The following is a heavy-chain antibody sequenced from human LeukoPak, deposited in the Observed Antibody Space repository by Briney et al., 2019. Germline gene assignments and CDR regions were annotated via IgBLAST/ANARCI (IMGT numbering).Heavy chain of an antibody. CDR3: VSFYETY. D-gene: IGHD2-2*01. CDR1: GFTFSSYW. Sequence: PGGSLRLSCAASGFTFSSYWMHWVRQAPGKGLVWVSRINSDGSVTSYADSVKGRFTISKDNAKNTVYLQMNNLRAEDTAVYYCVSFYETYWGRGTLVTVSS. V-gene: IGHV3-74*01. CDR2: INSDGSVT. J-gene: IGHJ4*02.